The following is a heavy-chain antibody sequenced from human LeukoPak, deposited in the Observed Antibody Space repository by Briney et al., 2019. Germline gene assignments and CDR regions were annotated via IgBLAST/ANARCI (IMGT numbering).Heavy chain of an antibody. CDR1: GGSISSYY. CDR2: VYPGESS. CDR3: ARVERGGLDY. J-gene: IGHJ4*02. D-gene: IGHD3-10*01. V-gene: IGHV4-4*07. Sequence: SETQSLTCTVSGGSISSYYWSWIRQPAGKGLEWIGRVYPGESSEYNPSLKSRVTMSVDTSKNQFSLKVNSVTAADTAVYYCARVERGGLDYWGQGTLVTVSS.